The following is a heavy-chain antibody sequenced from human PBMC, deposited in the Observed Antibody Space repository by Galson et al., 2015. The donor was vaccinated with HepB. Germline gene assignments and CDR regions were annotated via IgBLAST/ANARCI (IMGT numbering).Heavy chain of an antibody. CDR2: INNDGSST. CDR3: ARSRVERAVAGTFDY. V-gene: IGHV3-74*01. J-gene: IGHJ4*02. CDR1: GFTFSSYW. Sequence: SLRLSCAASGFTFSSYWMHWVRQAPGKGLVWVSRINNDGSSTSYADSVKGRFTISRDNAKNTMYLQMNSLRVEDTVVYYCARSRVERAVAGTFDYWGQGALVIVSS. D-gene: IGHD6-19*01.